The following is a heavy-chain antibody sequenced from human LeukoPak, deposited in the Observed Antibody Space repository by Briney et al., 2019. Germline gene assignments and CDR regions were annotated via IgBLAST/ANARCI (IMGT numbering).Heavy chain of an antibody. CDR3: ARLPDILSDNFAY. J-gene: IGHJ4*02. V-gene: IGHV3-30*02. D-gene: IGHD2-15*01. CDR1: GITLSSNV. CDR2: MRYDGSNQ. Sequence: PGGSLRLSCAASGITLSSNVMHWVRQAPGKGLDWVAFMRYDGSNQYYADSVKGRFTISRDTSRNTVYLHMNGLRAEDTAVYYCARLPDILSDNFAYWGQGTLVTVSS.